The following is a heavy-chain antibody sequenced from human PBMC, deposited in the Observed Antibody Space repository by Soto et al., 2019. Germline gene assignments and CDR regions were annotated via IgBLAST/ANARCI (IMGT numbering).Heavy chain of an antibody. CDR3: AKEIGAIFRYYGMDV. Sequence: PGGSLRLSCAASGFTFSSYGMQWVRQAPGKGLEWVALISYDVDDKYYADSVKGQFTISRDNSKNTLYLQMNSLRAEDTAVYYCAKEIGAIFRYYGMDVWGQGTTVTVSS. J-gene: IGHJ6*02. CDR1: GFTFSSYG. D-gene: IGHD3-3*01. CDR2: ISYDVDDK. V-gene: IGHV3-30*18.